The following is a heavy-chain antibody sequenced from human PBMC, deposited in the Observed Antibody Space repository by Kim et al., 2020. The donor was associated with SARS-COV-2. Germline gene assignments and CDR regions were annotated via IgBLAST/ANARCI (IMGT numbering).Heavy chain of an antibody. CDR1: GYTFTSYA. CDR2: INTNTGNP. J-gene: IGHJ6*02. Sequence: ASVKVSCKASGYTFTSYAMNWVRQAPGQGLEWMGWINTNTGNPTYAQGFTGRFVFSLDTSVSTAYLQISSLKAEDTAVYYCARDHYTAMARIDGMDVWGQGTTVTVSS. D-gene: IGHD5-18*01. V-gene: IGHV7-4-1*02. CDR3: ARDHYTAMARIDGMDV.